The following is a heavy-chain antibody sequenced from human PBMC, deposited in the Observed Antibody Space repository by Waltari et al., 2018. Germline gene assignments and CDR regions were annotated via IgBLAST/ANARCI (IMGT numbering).Heavy chain of an antibody. CDR2: RTTRVGKI. CDR1: GGTLSGYS. D-gene: IGHD3-16*01. CDR3: ARGEYNFAWGCSWDV. J-gene: IGHJ6*04. V-gene: IGHV1-69*05. Sequence: QVQLVQSGAEVKKTGSSVKVSCKASGGTLSGYSIAWVRQAPGQGRVWVGGRTTRVGKIALAQKFQGRVSITTDESTDTAYMELNSLTNEDTGVYYCARGEYNFAWGCSWDVWGKGTTVTVSS.